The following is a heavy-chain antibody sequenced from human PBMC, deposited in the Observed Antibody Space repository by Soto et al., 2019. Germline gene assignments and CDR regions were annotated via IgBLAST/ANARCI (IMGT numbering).Heavy chain of an antibody. CDR1: GYTFTSYY. J-gene: IGHJ4*02. V-gene: IGHV1-46*01. CDR3: ARDPRAAAGLYDRFDY. D-gene: IGHD6-13*01. CDR2: INPSGGST. Sequence: ASVKVSCKASGYTFTSYYMHWVRQAPGQGLEWMGIINPSGGSTSYAQKFQGRVTMTRDTSTSTVYMELSSLRSEDTAVYYCARDPRAAAGLYDRFDYWGQGTLVTVSS.